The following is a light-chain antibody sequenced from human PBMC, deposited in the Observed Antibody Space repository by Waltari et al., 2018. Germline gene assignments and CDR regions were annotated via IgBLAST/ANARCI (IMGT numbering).Light chain of an antibody. V-gene: IGLV3-21*03. CDR1: NIGTKT. J-gene: IGLJ2*01. CDR2: DDI. CDR3: QVWDIDSDPSVV. Sequence: SYVLTQPPSVSVAPGRTARITCGGNNIGTKTAHWYQQKPGQAPVMVVYDDIDRPSGIPERFSGSNSGNTATLIINRVEAGDEADYYCQVWDIDSDPSVVFGGGTKLT.